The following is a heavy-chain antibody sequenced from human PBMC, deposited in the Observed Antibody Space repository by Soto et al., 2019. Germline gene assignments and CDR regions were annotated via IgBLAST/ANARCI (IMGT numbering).Heavy chain of an antibody. V-gene: IGHV1-18*01. Sequence: QVQLVQSGAEVKKPGASVKVSCKASGYTFTSYGISWVRQAPGQGLEWMGWISDYNGNTNYAQKLQGRVTMTTDTSPSTDYMELRSLRSDDTAVYYCARDRTSVVHPPYYYGMDVWGQGTTVTVSS. CDR2: ISDYNGNT. CDR3: ARDRTSVVHPPYYYGMDV. D-gene: IGHD2-15*01. CDR1: GYTFTSYG. J-gene: IGHJ6*02.